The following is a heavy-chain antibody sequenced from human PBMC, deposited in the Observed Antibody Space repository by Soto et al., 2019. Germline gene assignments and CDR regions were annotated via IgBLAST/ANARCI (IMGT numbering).Heavy chain of an antibody. Sequence: TSETLSLTCTVSGGSITSYYWSWIRQPPGKGLEWIGYIYYSGSTNYNPSLKSRVTISVDTSKNQFSLKLSSVTAADTAVYYCARYPSGRYIFDYWGQGTLVTVSS. J-gene: IGHJ4*02. D-gene: IGHD1-26*01. V-gene: IGHV4-59*08. CDR1: GGSITSYY. CDR2: IYYSGST. CDR3: ARYPSGRYIFDY.